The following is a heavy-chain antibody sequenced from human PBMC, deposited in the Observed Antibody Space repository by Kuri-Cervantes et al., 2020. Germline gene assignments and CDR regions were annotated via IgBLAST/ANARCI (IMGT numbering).Heavy chain of an antibody. V-gene: IGHV4-34*01. CDR1: GGSFSGYY. J-gene: IGHJ4*02. Sequence: GSLRLSCAVYGGSFSGYYWSWIRQPPGKGLEWIGEINHSGSTNYNPSLKSRVTISVDTSKNQFSLKLSSVTAADTAVYYCARPNHPTPYFYYFDQWGQGTPVTVSS. CDR3: ARPNHPTPYFYYFDQ. D-gene: IGHD3-9*01. CDR2: INHSGST.